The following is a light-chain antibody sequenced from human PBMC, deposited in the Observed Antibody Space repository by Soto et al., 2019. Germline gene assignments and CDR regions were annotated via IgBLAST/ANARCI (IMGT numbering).Light chain of an antibody. CDR3: QQYNNWPPYT. CDR2: GAS. Sequence: EIVMTQSPATLSLSPGERATLSCRASQSSSINLAWYQQNPGQAPRLLIYGASTRATGVPARFSGSGSGTECTLTISSLQSEDFGVYYCQQYNNWPPYTFGQGTKRAI. V-gene: IGKV3-15*01. CDR1: QSSSIN. J-gene: IGKJ2*01.